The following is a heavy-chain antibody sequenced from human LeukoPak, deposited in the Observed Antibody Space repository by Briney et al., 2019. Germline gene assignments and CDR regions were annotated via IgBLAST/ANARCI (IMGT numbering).Heavy chain of an antibody. D-gene: IGHD3-22*01. V-gene: IGHV1-46*01. CDR1: GYTFTSYY. CDR3: ARERGYYDSSGYYPHDAFDI. Sequence: ASVKVSCKASGYTFTSYYMHWVRQAPGQGLEWMGIINPSGGSTSYAQKFQGRVTMTRDTSTSTVYMELSSLGSGDTAVYYCARERGYYDSSGYYPHDAFDIWGQGTMVTVSS. CDR2: INPSGGST. J-gene: IGHJ3*02.